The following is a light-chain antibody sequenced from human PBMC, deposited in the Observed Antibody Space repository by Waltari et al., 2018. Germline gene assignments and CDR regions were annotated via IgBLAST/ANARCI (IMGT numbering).Light chain of an antibody. CDR2: KAS. J-gene: IGKJ4*01. V-gene: IGKV1-5*03. CDR3: QEYDSLPVT. Sequence: DIQMTQSPSSLSASVGDRVTITCRASQSVKNNLAWYQQATGKAPKVLIHKASRLESGAPSRFSGSGYGTEFTLTISSLQPDDFATYYCQEYDSLPVTFGGGTKVEI. CDR1: QSVKNN.